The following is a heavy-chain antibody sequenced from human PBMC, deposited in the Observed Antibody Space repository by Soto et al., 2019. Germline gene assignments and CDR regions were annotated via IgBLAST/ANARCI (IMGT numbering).Heavy chain of an antibody. D-gene: IGHD1-26*01. V-gene: IGHV1-18*01. CDR1: GYTFTSYG. CDR2: ISAYNGNT. J-gene: IGHJ3*02. CDR3: AVLSGSSSHDAFAI. Sequence: ASVKVSCKASGYTFTSYGISWVRQAPGQGLEWMGWISAYNGNTNYAQKLQGRVTMTTDTSTSTAYMELRSLRSDDTAVYYCAVLSGSSSHDAFAIWGQGTMVTVSS.